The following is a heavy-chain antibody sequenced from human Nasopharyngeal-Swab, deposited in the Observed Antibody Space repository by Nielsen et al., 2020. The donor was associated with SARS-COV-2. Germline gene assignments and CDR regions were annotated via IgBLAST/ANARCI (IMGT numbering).Heavy chain of an antibody. CDR1: GFTFSSYS. CDR2: ISSTSSDI. J-gene: IGHJ4*02. V-gene: IGHV3-21*05. D-gene: IGHD3-10*01. CDR3: ARASYYYSSGSYDHAY. Sequence: GESLKISCAASGFTFSSYSMNWVRQAPGKGPEWVSFISSTSSDIFYADSVKGRFTISRDNAKNSLYLQMNSLRAEDTAIYYCARASYYYSSGSYDHAYWSQGTLVTVSS.